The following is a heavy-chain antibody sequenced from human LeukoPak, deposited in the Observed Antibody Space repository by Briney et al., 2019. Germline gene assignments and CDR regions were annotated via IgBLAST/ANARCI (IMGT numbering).Heavy chain of an antibody. V-gene: IGHV3-33*06. Sequence: GGSLRLSCAASGFTFSSYGMHWVRQAPGKGQEWVAVIWYDGSNKYYADSVKGRFTISRDNSKNTLYLQMNSLRAEDTAVYYCAKDSYRSSKWFDPWGQGTLVTVSS. J-gene: IGHJ5*02. CDR3: AKDSYRSSKWFDP. D-gene: IGHD6-6*01. CDR1: GFTFSSYG. CDR2: IWYDGSNK.